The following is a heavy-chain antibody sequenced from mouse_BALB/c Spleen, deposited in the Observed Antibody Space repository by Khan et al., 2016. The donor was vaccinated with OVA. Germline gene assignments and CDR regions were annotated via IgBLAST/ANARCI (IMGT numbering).Heavy chain of an antibody. V-gene: IGHV2-3*01. J-gene: IGHJ4*01. CDR3: VKWGDLYAMDY. CDR1: GFSLTSYG. CDR2: IWGYGST. D-gene: IGHD2-13*01. Sequence: QVQLKESGPGLVAPSQSLSITCTVSGFSLTSYGVNWVRQPPGKGLEWLGVIWGYGSTNYHSALISRLSISKDNSTSHVFLKLNSLLTDDTDTCSSVKWGDLYAMDYWGQGTSVTVSS.